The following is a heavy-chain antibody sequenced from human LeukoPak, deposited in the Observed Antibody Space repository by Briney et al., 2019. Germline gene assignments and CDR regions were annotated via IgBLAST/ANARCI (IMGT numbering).Heavy chain of an antibody. CDR1: GGSISSYY. J-gene: IGHJ3*02. D-gene: IGHD1-26*01. Sequence: SETLSLTCTVSGGSISSYYWSWIRQPPGKGLEWIGSIYYSGSTNYNPSLKSRVTISVDTSKNQFSLKLSSVTAADTAVYYCARRGVGATTWDAFDIWGQGTLVTVSS. V-gene: IGHV4-59*08. CDR2: IYYSGST. CDR3: ARRGVGATTWDAFDI.